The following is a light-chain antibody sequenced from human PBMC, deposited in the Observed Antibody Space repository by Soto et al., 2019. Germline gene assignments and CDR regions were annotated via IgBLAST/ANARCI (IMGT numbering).Light chain of an antibody. CDR2: DVT. CDR1: PSDIGYYDY. V-gene: IGLV2-14*03. CDR3: ASFTSGDTPYV. J-gene: IGLJ1*01. Sequence: QSALTQPASVSGSPGQSITISCTGTPSDIGYYDYVSWYQKHTGKAPKLMIYDVTNRPSGVSDRFSGSKSGNTASLTISGLQAEDEADYYCASFTSGDTPYVFGTGTQLTVL.